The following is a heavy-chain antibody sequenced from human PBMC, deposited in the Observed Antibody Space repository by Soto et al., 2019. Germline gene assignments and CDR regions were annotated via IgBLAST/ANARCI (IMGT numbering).Heavy chain of an antibody. D-gene: IGHD3-22*01. Sequence: ASVKVSSKASGYTFSSYCISWVRQAPGQGLEWMGWISAYNVNTNYAQTLQGRVTMTTDTSTSTSYMELSSLRSDDTAVYYCARYHYNDRRDYSPIDYWGQGTLVTVSS. CDR2: ISAYNVNT. CDR1: GYTFSSYC. CDR3: ARYHYNDRRDYSPIDY. V-gene: IGHV1-18*01. J-gene: IGHJ4*01.